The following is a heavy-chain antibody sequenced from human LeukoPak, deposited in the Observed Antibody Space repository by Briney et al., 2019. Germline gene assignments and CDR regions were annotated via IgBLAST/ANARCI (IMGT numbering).Heavy chain of an antibody. CDR1: GFTFSSYS. D-gene: IGHD2-15*01. CDR2: ISSSGSYI. V-gene: IGHV3-21*01. Sequence: KPGGSLRLSCAASGFTFSSYSMNWVRQAPGKGLEWVSSISSSGSYIYYADSVKGRFTISRDNAKNSLYLQMNSLRVDDTAVYYCTRTRSYCSGANCDSDVLTPRQYGMDVWGQGTTVTVSS. CDR3: TRTRSYCSGANCDSDVLTPRQYGMDV. J-gene: IGHJ6*02.